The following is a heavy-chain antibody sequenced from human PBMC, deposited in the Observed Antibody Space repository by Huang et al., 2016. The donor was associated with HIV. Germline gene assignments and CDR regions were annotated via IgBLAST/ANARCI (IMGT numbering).Heavy chain of an antibody. J-gene: IGHJ4*02. CDR3: ARSEPSRYYFDY. CDR2: ISNEGSTK. Sequence: QVQLVESGGGVVQPGTSLGLSCAASGVTFSNYAMNGVRQAPGKGLWWVAVISNEGSTKDYADSVKGRFTISRDNAKNTVYLQMNSLRAEDTAVYYCARSEPSRYYFDYWGQGTLVTVSS. CDR1: GVTFSNYA. V-gene: IGHV3-30-3*01.